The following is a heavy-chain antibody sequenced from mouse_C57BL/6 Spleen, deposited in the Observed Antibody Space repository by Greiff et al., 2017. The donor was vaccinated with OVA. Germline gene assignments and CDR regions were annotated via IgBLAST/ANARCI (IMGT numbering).Heavy chain of an antibody. J-gene: IGHJ2*01. CDR2: IDPENGDT. V-gene: IGHV14-4*01. Sequence: VQLQQSGAELVRPGASVKLSCTASGFNIKDDYMHWVKQRPEQGLEWIGWIDPENGDTEYASKFQGKATITADTSSNTAYLQLSSLTSEDTAVYYCTTYGGGYWGQGTTLTVSS. CDR3: TTYGGGY. D-gene: IGHD1-1*01. CDR1: GFNIKDDY.